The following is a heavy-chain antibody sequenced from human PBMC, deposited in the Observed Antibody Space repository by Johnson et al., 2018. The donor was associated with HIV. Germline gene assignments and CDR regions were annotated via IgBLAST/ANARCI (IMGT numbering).Heavy chain of an antibody. D-gene: IGHD2-2*01. CDR1: GFTFSSYA. CDR3: ARGIPAATRGYAFDI. J-gene: IGHJ3*02. Sequence: VQLVESGGGVVQPGRSLRLSCAASGFTFSSYAMSWVRLAPGKGLEWVSAISGSGGSTYYADSVKGRFTISRDNSKNTLYLQMNSLRAEDTAVYYCARGIPAATRGYAFDIWGQGTMVTVSS. CDR2: ISGSGGST. V-gene: IGHV3-23*04.